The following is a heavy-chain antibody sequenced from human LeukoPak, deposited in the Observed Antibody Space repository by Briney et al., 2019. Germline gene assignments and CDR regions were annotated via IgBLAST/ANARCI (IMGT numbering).Heavy chain of an antibody. Sequence: GRSLRLSCAASGFTFSSYAMHWVHQAPGKGLEWVAVISYDGSNKYYADSVKGRFTISRDNSKNTLYLQMNSLRAEDTAVYYCARDDRYCSGGSCFARSHNFDYWGQGTLVTVSS. CDR3: ARDDRYCSGGSCFARSHNFDY. D-gene: IGHD2-15*01. CDR1: GFTFSSYA. V-gene: IGHV3-30*04. CDR2: ISYDGSNK. J-gene: IGHJ4*02.